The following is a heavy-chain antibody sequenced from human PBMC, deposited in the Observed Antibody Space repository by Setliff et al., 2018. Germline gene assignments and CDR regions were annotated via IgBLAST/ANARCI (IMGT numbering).Heavy chain of an antibody. V-gene: IGHV4-34*01. J-gene: IGHJ6*03. CDR2: INHSGSA. D-gene: IGHD3-10*01. CDR1: GGSFSGHH. Sequence: PSETLSLTCAVYGGSFSGHHWCWIRQPPWKGLEWIGEINHSGSANYNPSLKSRVTISLDTSKNQFSLKLTSVSAADTAVYYCARAYYYGSGNSHKYYMDVWGKGTAVTVSS. CDR3: ARAYYYGSGNSHKYYMDV.